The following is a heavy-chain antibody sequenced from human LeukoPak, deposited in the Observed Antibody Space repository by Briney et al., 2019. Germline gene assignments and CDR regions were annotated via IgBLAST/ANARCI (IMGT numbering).Heavy chain of an antibody. V-gene: IGHV4-34*01. D-gene: IGHD3-22*01. Sequence: SETLSLTCAVYGGSFSGYYWSWIRQPPGKGLEWIGEINHSGSTNYNPSLKSRVTISVDTSKNQSSLKLSSVTAADTAVYYCANLYYDSSGYHDYWGQGTLVTVSS. CDR1: GGSFSGYY. J-gene: IGHJ4*02. CDR2: INHSGST. CDR3: ANLYYDSSGYHDY.